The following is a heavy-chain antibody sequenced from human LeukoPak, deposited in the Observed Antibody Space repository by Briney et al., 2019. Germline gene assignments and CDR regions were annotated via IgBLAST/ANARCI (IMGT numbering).Heavy chain of an antibody. V-gene: IGHV1-69*13. CDR3: ARGYGDYPPSRYFDY. J-gene: IGHJ4*02. CDR2: IIPIFGTA. CDR1: GGTFSRYA. D-gene: IGHD4-17*01. Sequence: ASVKVSCKASGGTFSRYAISWVRQAPGQGLEWMGGIIPIFGTANYAQKFQGRVTITADESTSTAYMELSSLRSEDTAVYYCARGYGDYPPSRYFDYWGQGTLVTVSS.